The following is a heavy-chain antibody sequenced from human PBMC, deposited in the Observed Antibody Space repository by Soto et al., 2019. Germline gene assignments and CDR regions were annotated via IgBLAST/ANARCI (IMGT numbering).Heavy chain of an antibody. CDR3: ARERHSGYFYFDY. J-gene: IGHJ4*02. Sequence: PSETLSLTCTVSGGSISSYYWSWIRQPPGKGLEWIGYIYYSGSTNYNPSLKSRVTISVDTSKNQFSLKLSSVTAADTAVYYCARERHSGYFYFDYWGQGTLVT. V-gene: IGHV4-59*01. CDR2: IYYSGST. CDR1: GGSISSYY. D-gene: IGHD5-12*01.